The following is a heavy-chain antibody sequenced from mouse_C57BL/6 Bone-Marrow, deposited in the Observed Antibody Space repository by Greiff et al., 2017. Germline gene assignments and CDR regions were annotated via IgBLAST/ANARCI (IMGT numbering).Heavy chain of an antibody. D-gene: IGHD1-1*01. CDR3: ARPPIRITTVVPYWYFDV. CDR2: ISSGGSYT. J-gene: IGHJ1*03. Sequence: EVMLVESGGDLVKPGGSLKLSCAASGFTFSSYGMSWVRQTPDKRLEWVATISSGGSYTYYPDSVKGRFTISRDNAKNTLYLQMSSLKSEDTAMYYCARPPIRITTVVPYWYFDVWGTGTTVTVSA. V-gene: IGHV5-6*02. CDR1: GFTFSSYG.